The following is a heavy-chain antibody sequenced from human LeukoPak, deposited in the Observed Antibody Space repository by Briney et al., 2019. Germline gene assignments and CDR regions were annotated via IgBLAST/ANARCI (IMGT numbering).Heavy chain of an antibody. Sequence: PSETLSLTCAVYGGSFSGYYWSWIRQPPGKGLEWIGEVNHSGSTNYNPSLKSRVTISVDTSKNQFSLKLSSVTAADTAVYYCARGRDVVVTAILYWFDPWGQGTLVTVSS. CDR2: VNHSGST. J-gene: IGHJ5*02. V-gene: IGHV4-34*01. D-gene: IGHD2-21*02. CDR1: GGSFSGYY. CDR3: ARGRDVVVTAILYWFDP.